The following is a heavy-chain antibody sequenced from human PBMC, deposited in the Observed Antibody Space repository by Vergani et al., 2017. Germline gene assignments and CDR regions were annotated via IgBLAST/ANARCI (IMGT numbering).Heavy chain of an antibody. J-gene: IGHJ4*02. CDR2: LCPSGST. V-gene: IGHV4-4*07. D-gene: IGHD7-27*01. CDR3: ATGAGPFDI. CDR1: GAPISYWC. Sequence: QVQLQESGPGLVKPPGTLSLTCSASGAPISYWCWSWLRQPAGKGREWIGRLCPSGSTNYKPSLKSRVTMSIDTSKNQFSLKLTSVTAADTAVYYCATGAGPFDIWGQGTLVTVSS.